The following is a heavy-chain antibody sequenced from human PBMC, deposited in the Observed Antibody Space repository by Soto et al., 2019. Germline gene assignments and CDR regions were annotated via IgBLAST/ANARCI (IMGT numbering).Heavy chain of an antibody. Sequence: SETLSLTCTVSGGSISSGGYYWSWIRQHPGKGLEWIGYIYYSGSTYYNPSLKSRVTISVDTSKNQFSLKLSSVTAADTAVYYCARDGLEGSGSYHQPSPAYFQHWGQGTLVTVSS. CDR1: GGSISSGGYY. CDR2: IYYSGST. J-gene: IGHJ1*01. D-gene: IGHD3-10*01. V-gene: IGHV4-31*03. CDR3: ARDGLEGSGSYHQPSPAYFQH.